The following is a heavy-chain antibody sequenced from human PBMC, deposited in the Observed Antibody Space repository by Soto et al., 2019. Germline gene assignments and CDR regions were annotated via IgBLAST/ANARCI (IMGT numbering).Heavy chain of an antibody. CDR2: IIPIFGTA. CDR1: GGTFSSYA. J-gene: IGHJ5*02. CDR3: ARDGIAAAGTFFWFDP. D-gene: IGHD6-13*01. V-gene: IGHV1-69*12. Sequence: QVQLVQSGAEVKKPGSSVKVSCKASGGTFSSYAISWVRQAPGQGLEWMGGIIPIFGTANYAQKFQGRVTITADASTSTAYMEMISLRSEDTAVYYCARDGIAAAGTFFWFDPWGQGTLVTVSS.